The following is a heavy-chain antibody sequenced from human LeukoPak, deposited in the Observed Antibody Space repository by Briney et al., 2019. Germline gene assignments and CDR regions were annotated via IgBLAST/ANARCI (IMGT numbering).Heavy chain of an antibody. CDR3: ARDRGFLEWTSLFDY. V-gene: IGHV3-30-3*01. J-gene: IGHJ4*02. CDR2: ISYDGSNK. D-gene: IGHD3-3*01. CDR1: GFTFSSYA. Sequence: QAGGSLRLSCAASGFTFSSYAMHWVRQAPGKGLEWVAVISYDGSNKYYADSVKGRFTISRDNSKNTLYLQMNSLRAEDTAVYYCARDRGFLEWTSLFDYWGQGTLVTVSS.